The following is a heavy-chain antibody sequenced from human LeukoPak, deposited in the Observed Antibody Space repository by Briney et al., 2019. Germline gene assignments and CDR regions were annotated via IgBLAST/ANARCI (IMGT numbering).Heavy chain of an antibody. CDR3: AKTKANKYYYDSSGDHYFDY. J-gene: IGHJ4*02. D-gene: IGHD3-22*01. CDR1: GFTFDDYA. CDR2: ISWNSGSI. V-gene: IGHV3-9*03. Sequence: PGGSLRLSCAASGFTFDDYAMHWVRRAPGKGLGWVSGISWNSGSIGYADSVKGRFTISRDNAKNSLYLQMNSLRAEDMALYYCAKTKANKYYYDSSGDHYFDYWGQGTLVTVSS.